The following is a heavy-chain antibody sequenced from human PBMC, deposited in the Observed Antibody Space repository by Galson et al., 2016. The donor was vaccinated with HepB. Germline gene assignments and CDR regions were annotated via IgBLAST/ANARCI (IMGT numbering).Heavy chain of an antibody. V-gene: IGHV3-30*03. J-gene: IGHJ4*02. D-gene: IGHD2/OR15-2a*01. Sequence: SLRLSCAASGFTFSNYGMNWVRQAPGKGLEWVAADSMDGRRKTYAASVQGRFTITRDNSNSMLFLQMSSLRADDTAVYYCARRHEYCPPVGCSVDYWGQGTLVSVSS. CDR1: GFTFSNYG. CDR3: ARRHEYCPPVGCSVDY. CDR2: DSMDGRRK.